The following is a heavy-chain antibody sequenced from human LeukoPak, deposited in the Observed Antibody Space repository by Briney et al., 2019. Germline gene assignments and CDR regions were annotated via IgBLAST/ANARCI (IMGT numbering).Heavy chain of an antibody. Sequence: ASVKVSCKASGYTFTNYDFSWVRQAPGQGLEWMGWISAYNGNTNYAQKLQGRVTMTTDTSTSTAYMELRSLRSDDTAVYYCARRTLMVRGVIPPDYWGQGTLVTVSS. D-gene: IGHD3-10*01. CDR2: ISAYNGNT. CDR1: GYTFTNYD. J-gene: IGHJ4*02. CDR3: ARRTLMVRGVIPPDY. V-gene: IGHV1-18*01.